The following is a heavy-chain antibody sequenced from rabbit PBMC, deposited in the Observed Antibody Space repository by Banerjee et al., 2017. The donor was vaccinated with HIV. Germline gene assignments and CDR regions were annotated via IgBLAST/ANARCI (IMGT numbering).Heavy chain of an antibody. Sequence: QSLEESGGDLVKPGASLTLTCTASGFSFSRNYHMCWVRQAPGKGLEWIACIYVGSGGSYYYADWAKGRFTISKTSSTTVTLQMTSLTAADTATYFCARPGSYAGGYAGDAYATWGPGTLVTVS. D-gene: IGHD4-2*01. J-gene: IGHJ2*01. CDR1: GFSFSRNYH. CDR2: IYVGSGGSY. CDR3: ARPGSYAGGYAGDAYAT. V-gene: IGHV1S40*01.